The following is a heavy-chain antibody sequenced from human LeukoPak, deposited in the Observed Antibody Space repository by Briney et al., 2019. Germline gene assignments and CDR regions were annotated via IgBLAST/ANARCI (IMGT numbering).Heavy chain of an antibody. V-gene: IGHV3-30*14. D-gene: IGHD3-22*01. J-gene: IGHJ4*02. Sequence: GRSLRLSCAASGFTFSSYAMHWVRQAPGKGLEWVAVISYDGSNKYYADSVKGRFTISRDKSKNTVYFQMNRLRVEDTAVYFCARTSYDFSGYPIDYWGQGTLVTVSS. CDR2: ISYDGSNK. CDR3: ARTSYDFSGYPIDY. CDR1: GFTFSSYA.